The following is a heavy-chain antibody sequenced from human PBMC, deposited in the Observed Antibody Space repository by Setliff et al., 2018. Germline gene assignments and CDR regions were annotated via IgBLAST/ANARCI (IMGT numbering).Heavy chain of an antibody. CDR1: GFTLSSYE. CDR3: IRDTSGRDAFDI. Sequence: PGGSLRLSCAASGFTLSSYEMNWVRQAPGKGLEWVSGISGYGSRTYYADSVKGRSTISRDNSQNTMYLQMNSLRAEDTAVYYCIRDTSGRDAFDIWGQGTMVTVSS. V-gene: IGHV3-23*01. J-gene: IGHJ3*02. CDR2: ISGYGSRT. D-gene: IGHD6-19*01.